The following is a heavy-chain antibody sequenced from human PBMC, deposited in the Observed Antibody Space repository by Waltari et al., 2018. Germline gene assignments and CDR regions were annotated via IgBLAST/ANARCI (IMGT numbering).Heavy chain of an antibody. V-gene: IGHV4-59*08. J-gene: IGHJ4*02. CDR3: ARLSRDGYNFADSFDY. CDR1: GGSISSYY. D-gene: IGHD5-12*01. Sequence: QVQLQESGPGLVKPSETLSLTCTVSGGSISSYYWSWIRPPPGKGLEWIGYIYYSGSTNYNPSLKSRVTISVDTSKNQFSLKLSSVTAADTAVYYCARLSRDGYNFADSFDYWGQGTLVTVSS. CDR2: IYYSGST.